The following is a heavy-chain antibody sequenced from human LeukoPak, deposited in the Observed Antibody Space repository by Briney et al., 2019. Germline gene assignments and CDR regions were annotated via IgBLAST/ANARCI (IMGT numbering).Heavy chain of an antibody. CDR1: GGSISSYY. J-gene: IGHJ4*02. CDR2: IYYSGST. CDR3: ARDGGSSGWYGY. Sequence: PSETLSLTCTVSGGSISSYYWSWIRQPPGKGLEWIGYIYYSGSTNYNPSLKSRVTISVDTSKNQFSLKLSSVTAADTAVYYCARDGGSSGWYGYWGQGTLVTVSS. V-gene: IGHV4-59*01. D-gene: IGHD6-19*01.